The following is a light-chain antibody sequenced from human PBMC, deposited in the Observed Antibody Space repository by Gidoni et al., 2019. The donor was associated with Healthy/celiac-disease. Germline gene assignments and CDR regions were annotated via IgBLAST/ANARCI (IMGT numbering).Light chain of an antibody. CDR2: DAS. J-gene: IGKJ2*01. Sequence: EFVLPQSPPTLSLSPGERAPLSCRASQSFSIYLAWYQQKPGKAPSPLIYDASNRATGIPARFSGSGSGTDFTFNNSSLEPEDFAVYYCQQRSNWPPTFGQGTKLEIK. CDR3: QQRSNWPPT. CDR1: QSFSIY. V-gene: IGKV3-11*01.